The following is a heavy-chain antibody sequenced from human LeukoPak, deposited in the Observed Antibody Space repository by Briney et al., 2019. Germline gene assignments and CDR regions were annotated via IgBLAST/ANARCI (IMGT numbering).Heavy chain of an antibody. CDR3: ATPPTVTRNY. D-gene: IGHD4-17*01. CDR1: GFTFSSYS. CDR2: ISSSSYI. V-gene: IGHV3-21*04. Sequence: GGSLRLSCVASGFTFSSYSMNWVRQAPGKGLEWVSSISSSSYIYYADSVKGRFTISRDNSKNTLYLQMNSLRAEDTAVYYCATPPTVTRNYWXQGILXTVSX. J-gene: IGHJ4*02.